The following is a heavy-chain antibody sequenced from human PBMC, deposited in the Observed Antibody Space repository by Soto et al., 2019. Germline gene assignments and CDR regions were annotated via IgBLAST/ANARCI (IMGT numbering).Heavy chain of an antibody. D-gene: IGHD2-8*02. CDR1: GFTFTSYA. Sequence: EVQLLESGGGLVQPGGSLKLSCAASGFTFTSYAMGWVRQAPGKGLEWVSSIGVSSGITSHADTVQGRFSITRDNSKNSLYLQMNSLRAEDTATYYCARMCTVGICSNFDYWGQGTLVTVSS. CDR2: IGVSSGIT. J-gene: IGHJ4*02. CDR3: ARMCTVGICSNFDY. V-gene: IGHV3-23*01.